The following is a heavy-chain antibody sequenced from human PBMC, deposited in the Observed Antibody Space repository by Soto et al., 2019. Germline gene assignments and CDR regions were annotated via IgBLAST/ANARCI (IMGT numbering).Heavy chain of an antibody. V-gene: IGHV4-59*08. CDR3: ARRSGCSGGSCRYYFDY. J-gene: IGHJ4*02. CDR1: GGSISSCY. D-gene: IGHD2-15*01. CDR2: IYYSGST. Sequence: PSETLSLTCTVSGGSISSCYWSWIRQPPGKGLEWIGYIYYSGSTNYNPSLKSRVTISVDTSKNQFSLKLSSVTAADTAVYYCARRSGCSGGSCRYYFDYWGQGTLVTVSS.